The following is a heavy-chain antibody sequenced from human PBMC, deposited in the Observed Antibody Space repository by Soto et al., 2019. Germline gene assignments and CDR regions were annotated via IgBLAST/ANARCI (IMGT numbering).Heavy chain of an antibody. Sequence: ASVKVSCKASGGTFSSYAISWVRQAPGQGLEWMGGIIPIFGTANYAQKFQGRVTITADKSTSTAYMELSSLRSEDTAVYYCASNGYDILTGYPYYFDYWGRGTLVTVSS. CDR1: GGTFSSYA. CDR2: IIPIFGTA. D-gene: IGHD3-9*01. J-gene: IGHJ4*02. CDR3: ASNGYDILTGYPYYFDY. V-gene: IGHV1-69*06.